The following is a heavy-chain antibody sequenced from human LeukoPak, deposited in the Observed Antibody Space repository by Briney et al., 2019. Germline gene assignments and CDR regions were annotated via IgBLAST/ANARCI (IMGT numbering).Heavy chain of an antibody. CDR2: MNPNSGNT. CDR1: GYTFTGYY. V-gene: IGHV1-8*03. J-gene: IGHJ3*01. CDR3: ARGRFLEWSH. D-gene: IGHD3-3*01. Sequence: ASVKVSCKASGYTFTGYYMHWVRQAPGQGLEWMGWMNPNSGNTGYAQKFQGRVTITRNTSISTAYMELSSLRSEDTAVYYCARGRFLEWSHWGQGTMVTVSS.